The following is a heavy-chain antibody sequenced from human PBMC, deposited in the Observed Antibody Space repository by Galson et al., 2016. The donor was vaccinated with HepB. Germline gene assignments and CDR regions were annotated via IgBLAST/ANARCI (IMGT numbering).Heavy chain of an antibody. CDR3: ARVALRGLDV. CDR2: IKQDGSEK. Sequence: SLRLSCAASEFTFSSYWVNWVRQAPGKGLEWVASIKQDGSEKYYVDSVKGRFTISRDNAKNSLYLQMNSLRAEDTAVYYCARVALRGLDVWGQGTTVTVSS. CDR1: EFTFSSYW. J-gene: IGHJ6*02. V-gene: IGHV3-7*01.